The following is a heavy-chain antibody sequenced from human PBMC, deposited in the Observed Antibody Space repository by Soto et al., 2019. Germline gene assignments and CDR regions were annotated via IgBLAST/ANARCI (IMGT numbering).Heavy chain of an antibody. Sequence: QVQLVESGGGVVQSGRSPRLSCAASGFTFSSFGMHWVRQAPGKGLEWVALIWHDGTFTHYADSVKGRFTISRDNSKNMLELQMNSLRAEDTGVYYCSRDRHFRGGPDDIWGQGTMVTVSS. J-gene: IGHJ3*02. CDR1: GFTFSSFG. CDR2: IWHDGTFT. CDR3: SRDRHFRGGPDDI. D-gene: IGHD3-3*02. V-gene: IGHV3-33*01.